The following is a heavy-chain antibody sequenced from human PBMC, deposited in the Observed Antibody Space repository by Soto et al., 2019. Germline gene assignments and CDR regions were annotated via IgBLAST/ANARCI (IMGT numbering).Heavy chain of an antibody. D-gene: IGHD2-2*01. CDR2: IIPIFGTS. CDR3: ASPSTAYNYYYGMDV. CDR1: GGTFSSYA. J-gene: IGHJ6*02. Sequence: QVQLVQSGAEVKKPGSSVKVSCKASGGTFSSYAISWVRQAPGQGLEWMGGIIPIFGTSNYAQEFQGRVTITADESTSTACMELSSLRSEDTAVYYCASPSTAYNYYYGMDVWGQGTTVTVSS. V-gene: IGHV1-69*12.